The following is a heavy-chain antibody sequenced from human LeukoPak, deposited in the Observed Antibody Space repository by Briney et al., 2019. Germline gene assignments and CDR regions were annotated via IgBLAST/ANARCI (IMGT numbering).Heavy chain of an antibody. D-gene: IGHD6-6*01. CDR3: AKEGGGSTAARDYYYYYMDV. Sequence: PGGSLRLSCAASGFTFSSYGMHWVRQAPGKGLEWVAFIRYDGSNKYYADSVKGRFTISRDNSKNTLYLQMNSLRAEDTAVYYCAKEGGGSTAARDYYYYYMDVWGKGTTVTVSS. J-gene: IGHJ6*03. V-gene: IGHV3-30*02. CDR2: IRYDGSNK. CDR1: GFTFSSYG.